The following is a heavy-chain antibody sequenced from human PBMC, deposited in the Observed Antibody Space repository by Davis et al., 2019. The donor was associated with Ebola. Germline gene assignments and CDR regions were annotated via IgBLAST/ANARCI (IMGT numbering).Heavy chain of an antibody. J-gene: IGHJ4*02. CDR1: GGSISSYY. CDR2: IYYSGST. CDR3: ARTTPGAAPSLDY. D-gene: IGHD6-13*01. Sequence: SETLSLTCTVSGGSISSYYWSWIRQPPGKGLEWIGYIYYSGSTNYNHSLKSRVTISVDTSKNQFPLKLSSVTAADTAVYYCARTTPGAAPSLDYWGQGTLVTVSS. V-gene: IGHV4-59*01.